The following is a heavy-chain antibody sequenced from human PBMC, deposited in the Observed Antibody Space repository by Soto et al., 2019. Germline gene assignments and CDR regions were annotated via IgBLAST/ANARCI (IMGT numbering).Heavy chain of an antibody. Sequence: EVQLLESGGGLVQPGGSLRLSCAVSGFTFSGYAMSWVRQAPGKGLEWVSAISGSGGETYYADSVKGRFTISRDNSKNTLYLQMDSLRAEDTAVYYCTKDTSYHLLWLHSSSDHQSVDYWGHGTLVTVAS. V-gene: IGHV3-23*01. J-gene: IGHJ4*01. D-gene: IGHD2-2*01. CDR3: TKDTSYHLLWLHSSSDHQSVDY. CDR2: ISGSGGET. CDR1: GFTFSGYA.